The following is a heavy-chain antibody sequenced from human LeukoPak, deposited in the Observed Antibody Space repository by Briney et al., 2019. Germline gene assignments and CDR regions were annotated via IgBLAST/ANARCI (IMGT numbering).Heavy chain of an antibody. V-gene: IGHV4-34*01. J-gene: IGHJ6*02. Sequence: SETLSLTCAVYGGSFSGYYWSWIRQPPGKGLEWIGEINHSGGTNYNPSLKSRVTISVDTSKNQFSLKLSSVTAADTAVYYCARGGDYYYGMDVWGQGTTVTVSS. CDR2: INHSGGT. CDR3: ARGGDYYYGMDV. CDR1: GGSFSGYY.